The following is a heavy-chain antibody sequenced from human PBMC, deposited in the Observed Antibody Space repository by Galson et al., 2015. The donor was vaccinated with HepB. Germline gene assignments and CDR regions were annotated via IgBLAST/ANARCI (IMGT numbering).Heavy chain of an antibody. D-gene: IGHD2-8*01. CDR2: IKNRFDGGTT. CDR3: TTEEEYCTKGVCYDALDI. Sequence: SLRLSCAVSGLTFKNAWMSWVRQAPGKGLEWVGRIKNRFDGGTTDYAAPVKGRFNISRHDAKNTLYLQMNSLKTEDTAVYYCTTEEEYCTKGVCYDALDIWGRGTMVTVSS. CDR1: GLTFKNAW. V-gene: IGHV3-15*01. J-gene: IGHJ3*02.